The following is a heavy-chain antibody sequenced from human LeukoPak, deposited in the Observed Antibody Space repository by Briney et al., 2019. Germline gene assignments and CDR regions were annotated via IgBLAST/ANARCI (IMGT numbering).Heavy chain of an antibody. CDR2: ISYDGSNK. Sequence: GGSLRLSCAASGFTFSSYGMHWVRQAPGKGLEWVAVISYDGSNKYYADSVKGRFTISRDNSKNTLYLQMNSLRAEDTAVYYCARVQAVRGVIIPYYYYGMDVWGQGTTVTVSS. V-gene: IGHV3-30*03. J-gene: IGHJ6*02. D-gene: IGHD3-10*01. CDR3: ARVQAVRGVIIPYYYYGMDV. CDR1: GFTFSSYG.